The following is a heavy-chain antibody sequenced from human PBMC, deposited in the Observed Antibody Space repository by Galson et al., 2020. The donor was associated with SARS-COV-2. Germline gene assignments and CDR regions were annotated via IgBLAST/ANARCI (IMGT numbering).Heavy chain of an antibody. CDR1: GYSISSGYY. D-gene: IGHD3-3*01. CDR2: IYHSGST. V-gene: IGHV4-38-2*02. J-gene: IGHJ5*02. CDR3: ARDRYYDFWRWLQLNPNWFDP. Sequence: SETLSLTCTVSGYSISSGYYWGWIRQPPGKGLEWIGSIYHSGSTYYNPSLKSRVTISVDTSKNQFSLKLSSVTAADTAVYYCARDRYYDFWRWLQLNPNWFDPWG.